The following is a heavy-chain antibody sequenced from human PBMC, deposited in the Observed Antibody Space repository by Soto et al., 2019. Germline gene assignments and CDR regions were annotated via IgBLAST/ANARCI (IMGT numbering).Heavy chain of an antibody. Sequence: GASVKVSCKVSGYTLTELSMHWVRQAPGKGLEWMGGFDPEDGETIYAQKFQGRVTMTEDTSTDTAYMELSSLRSEDTAVYYCATRAYYGDYVLRYFDYWGQGTLVTVSS. CDR1: GYTLTELS. J-gene: IGHJ4*02. CDR3: ATRAYYGDYVLRYFDY. CDR2: FDPEDGET. D-gene: IGHD4-17*01. V-gene: IGHV1-24*01.